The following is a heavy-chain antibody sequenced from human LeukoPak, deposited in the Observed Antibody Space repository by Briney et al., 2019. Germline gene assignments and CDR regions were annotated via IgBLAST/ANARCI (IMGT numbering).Heavy chain of an antibody. CDR1: GGSFSGYY. V-gene: IGHV4-34*01. CDR3: ARDPYDSSGYYCFDY. Sequence: SETLSLTCAVYGGSFSGYYWSWIRQPPGKGLEWIGEINHSGSTNYNPSLKSRVTISVDTSKNQFSLKLSSVPAADTAVYYCARDPYDSSGYYCFDYWGQGTLVTVSS. CDR2: INHSGST. J-gene: IGHJ4*02. D-gene: IGHD3-22*01.